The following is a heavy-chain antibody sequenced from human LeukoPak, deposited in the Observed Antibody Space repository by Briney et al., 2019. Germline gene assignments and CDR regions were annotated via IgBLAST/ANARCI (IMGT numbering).Heavy chain of an antibody. CDR3: ARDGYYDFWSGYYTDY. CDR2: ISSSSSYI. CDR1: GFTFSSYS. D-gene: IGHD3-3*01. Sequence: GGSLRLSCAASGFTFSSYSMNWVCQAPGKGLEWFSSISSSSSYIYYADSVKGRFTISRDNAKNSLYLQMNSLRAEDTAVYHCARDGYYDFWSGYYTDYWGQGTLVTVSS. V-gene: IGHV3-21*01. J-gene: IGHJ4*02.